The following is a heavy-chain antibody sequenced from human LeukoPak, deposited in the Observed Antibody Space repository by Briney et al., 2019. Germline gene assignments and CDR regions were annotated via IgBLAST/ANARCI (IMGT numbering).Heavy chain of an antibody. Sequence: SETLSLTCTVSGGSISSSSYYGGWIRQPPGKGLEWIGSIYYSGSTYYNPSLKSRVTISVDTSKNQFSLKLSSVTAADTAVYYCARDISGSSLKGAFDIWGQGTMVTVSS. V-gene: IGHV4-39*02. D-gene: IGHD1-26*01. CDR2: IYYSGST. CDR3: ARDISGSSLKGAFDI. CDR1: GGSISSSSYY. J-gene: IGHJ3*02.